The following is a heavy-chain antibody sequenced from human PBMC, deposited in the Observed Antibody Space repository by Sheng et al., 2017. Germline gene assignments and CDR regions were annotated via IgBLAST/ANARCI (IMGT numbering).Heavy chain of an antibody. Sequence: QVQLVQSGAEVKKPGSSVKVSCKASGGTFSNYAISWVRQAPGQGLEWMGAIIPVFGRSHYAQPFQARVTISTNEVAGTVDLDLSSLRFEDTAIYYCARGAKATTSRVSDLYGYYFDIWGQGTLVTVSS. CDR2: IIPVFGRS. V-gene: IGHV1-69*05. D-gene: IGHD2-15*01. CDR3: ARGAKATTSRVSDLYGYYFDI. J-gene: IGHJ4*02. CDR1: GGTFSNYA.